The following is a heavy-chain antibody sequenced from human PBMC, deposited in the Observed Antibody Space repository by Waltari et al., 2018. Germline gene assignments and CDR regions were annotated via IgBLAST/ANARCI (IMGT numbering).Heavy chain of an antibody. CDR2: VDPEDCET. V-gene: IGHV1-69-2*01. CDR1: GYPFTDYY. Sequence: EVQLVQSGAEVKKPGATVQISCKDSGYPFTDYYMPRVPQAPRKGLEWMGRVDPEDCETIYAEKFQGRVTITADTSTDTAYMELTSLRSEDTAVYYCATSPVRFLEWVNWFDPWGQGTLVTVSS. J-gene: IGHJ5*02. CDR3: ATSPVRFLEWVNWFDP. D-gene: IGHD3-3*01.